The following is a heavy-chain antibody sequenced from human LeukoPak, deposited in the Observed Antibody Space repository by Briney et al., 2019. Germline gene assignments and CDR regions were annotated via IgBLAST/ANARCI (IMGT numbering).Heavy chain of an antibody. CDR1: GGSINSGDYY. D-gene: IGHD5/OR15-5a*01. J-gene: IGHJ4*02. CDR3: ARESVYTTWRVYFDD. CDR2: MYYSGTT. V-gene: IGHV4-30-4*08. Sequence: SQTLSLTCTVSGGSINSGDYYWSWIRQPPWKGLEWIGYMYYSGTTHYNPSLKSRVTISVDTSNNQFSLSMSSVTAADTAVYYCARESVYTTWRVYFDDWGQGTLVTVSS.